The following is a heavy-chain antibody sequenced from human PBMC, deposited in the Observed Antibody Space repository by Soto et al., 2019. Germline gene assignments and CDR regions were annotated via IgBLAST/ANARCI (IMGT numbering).Heavy chain of an antibody. CDR1: GYTFTGYY. Sequence: ASVKVSCKASGYTFTGYYMHWVRQAPGQGLEWMGWINPNSGGTNYAQKFQGRVTMTRDTSISTAYMELSRLRSDDTAVYYCARTMRLVASTRPYNYFGLDVWGQGTPVTVSS. V-gene: IGHV1-2*02. J-gene: IGHJ6*02. D-gene: IGHD1-1*01. CDR3: ARTMRLVASTRPYNYFGLDV. CDR2: INPNSGGT.